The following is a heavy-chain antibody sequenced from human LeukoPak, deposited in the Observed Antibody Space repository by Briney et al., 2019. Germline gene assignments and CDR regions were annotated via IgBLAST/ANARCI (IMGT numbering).Heavy chain of an antibody. D-gene: IGHD6-13*01. CDR3: ARLGLYTSSWHRYYYFDY. CDR2: INHSGST. CDR1: GGSFNDYS. V-gene: IGHV4-34*01. J-gene: IGHJ4*02. Sequence: SETLSLTCGVHGGSFNDYSWTWIRQSPGKGLEWIGEINHSGSTTYNPSLKSRFTMSVDASKNQFSLRLSSVTAAGTAVYYCARLGLYTSSWHRYYYFDYWGQGTLVTVSS.